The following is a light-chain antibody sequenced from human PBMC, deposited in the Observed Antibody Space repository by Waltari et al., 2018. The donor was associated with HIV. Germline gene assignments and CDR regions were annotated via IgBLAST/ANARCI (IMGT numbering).Light chain of an antibody. CDR2: DND. V-gene: IGLV1-51*01. Sequence: QPVLTQSPSVSAAPGPRVTISRSGGSPNIGNDDVSGYQQLPRRAPQVLIYDNDKRPSGIPDRYSGSKSGTSATLDITGLQTGDEADYYCATWHTSLRAHVVFGGGTKVTVL. J-gene: IGLJ2*01. CDR1: SPNIGNDD. CDR3: ATWHTSLRAHVV.